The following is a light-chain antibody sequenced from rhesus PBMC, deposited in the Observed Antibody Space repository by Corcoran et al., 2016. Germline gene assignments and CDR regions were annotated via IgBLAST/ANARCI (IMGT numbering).Light chain of an antibody. CDR2: KAS. CDR3: QPYGNREFT. J-gene: IGKJ3*01. CDR1: QSISNW. V-gene: IGKV1-22*01. Sequence: DIQMTQSPSSLSASVVDTVTITCRASQSISNWLAWYQQKPGKAPKLVIYKASTLQTGCPSRFSGNGSGTDFTLTISSLQSEDFATYYFQPYGNREFTFGPGTKLDIK.